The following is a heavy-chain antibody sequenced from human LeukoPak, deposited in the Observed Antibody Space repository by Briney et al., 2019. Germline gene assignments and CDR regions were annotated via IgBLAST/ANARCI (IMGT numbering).Heavy chain of an antibody. D-gene: IGHD2-21*02. CDR3: ARQDCGGDCYYPLDY. Sequence: SETLSLTCTVSGGSISSYYWNWTRQPPGKGLEWIGSIYHSGSTYYNPSLKSRVTISVDTSKNQFSLKLSSVTAADTAVYYCARQDCGGDCYYPLDYWGQGTLVTVSS. CDR2: IYHSGST. J-gene: IGHJ4*02. V-gene: IGHV4-59*01. CDR1: GGSISSYY.